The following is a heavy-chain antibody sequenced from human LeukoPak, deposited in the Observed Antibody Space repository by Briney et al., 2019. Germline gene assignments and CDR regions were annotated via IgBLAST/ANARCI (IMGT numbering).Heavy chain of an antibody. Sequence: PSETLSLTCTVSGGSISSYYWSWIRQPPGKGLEWIGYIYYSGSTNYNPSLKSRVTISVDTSKNQFSLKLSSVTAADTAVYYCAGARYSYGYGIDYWGQGTLVTVSS. CDR1: GGSISSYY. J-gene: IGHJ4*02. D-gene: IGHD5-18*01. V-gene: IGHV4-59*01. CDR3: AGARYSYGYGIDY. CDR2: IYYSGST.